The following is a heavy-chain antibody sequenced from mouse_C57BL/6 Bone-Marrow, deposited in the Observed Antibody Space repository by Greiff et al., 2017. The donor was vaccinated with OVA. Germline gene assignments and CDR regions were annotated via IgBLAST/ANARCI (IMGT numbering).Heavy chain of an antibody. CDR2: ISDGGSYT. Sequence: EVMLVESGGGLVKPGGSLKLSCAASGFTFSSYAMSWVRQTPEKRLEWVATISDGGSYTYYPDNVKGRFTISRDNAKNNLYLQMSHLKSEDTAMYYCAREMVTTVVDYFDYWGQGTTLTVSS. CDR3: AREMVTTVVDYFDY. V-gene: IGHV5-4*01. J-gene: IGHJ2*01. D-gene: IGHD1-1*01. CDR1: GFTFSSYA.